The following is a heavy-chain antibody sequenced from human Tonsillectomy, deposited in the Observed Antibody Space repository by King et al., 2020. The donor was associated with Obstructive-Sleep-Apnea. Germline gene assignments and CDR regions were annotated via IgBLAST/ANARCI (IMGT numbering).Heavy chain of an antibody. D-gene: IGHD5-18*01. J-gene: IGHJ4*02. V-gene: IGHV2-70*11. CDR2: IDWDDDK. CDR3: ARTLWDTSMDPYFDY. CDR1: GFSLRSSGMC. Sequence: TLKESGPALVKPTQTLTLTCTFSGFSLRSSGMCVSWIRQPPGKALEWLARIDWDDDKDFSTSLKTRLIISKDTSKNHVVLTMTNMDPVDTATYYCARTLWDTSMDPYFDYWGQGTLVTVSS.